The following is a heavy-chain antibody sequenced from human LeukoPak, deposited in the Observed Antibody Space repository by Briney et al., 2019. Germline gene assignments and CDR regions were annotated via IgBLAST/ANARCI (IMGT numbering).Heavy chain of an antibody. CDR3: ARWDFGDDAFDI. D-gene: IGHD3-10*01. CDR1: GYTFTDYY. Sequence: ASVKVSCKASGYTFTDYYIHWVRQAPGQGLEWMGWIDPNSGGTNYAQKFQGRVTMTRDTSISTAYMELNRLRSNDTAVYYCARWDFGDDAFDIWGQGTMVTVSS. CDR2: IDPNSGGT. V-gene: IGHV1-2*02. J-gene: IGHJ3*02.